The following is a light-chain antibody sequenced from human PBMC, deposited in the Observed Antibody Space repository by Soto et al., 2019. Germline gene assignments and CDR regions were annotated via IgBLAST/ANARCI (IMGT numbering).Light chain of an antibody. V-gene: IGKV3-20*01. CDR1: QSVSSSY. Sequence: EIVLTQSPGTLSLSPGERATLSCRASQSVSSSYLAWYQQKPGQAPRLLIYGASSRATGIPDRFSGSGSGTDSTLTISRLEPEEFAEYYCQQYGSSPGTVGQGTKREIK. CDR2: GAS. CDR3: QQYGSSPGT. J-gene: IGKJ2*01.